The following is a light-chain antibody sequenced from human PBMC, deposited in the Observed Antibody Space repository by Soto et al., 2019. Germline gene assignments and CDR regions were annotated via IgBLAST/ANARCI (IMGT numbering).Light chain of an antibody. CDR2: DAS. CDR1: QGVSNY. Sequence: EVVLTQSPATLSLSPGEGATLSCRASQGVSNYLAWYQQKPGQAPRLLISDASNRATGIPARFNGSGSGTDFTLTISSLEPEDFAMYYCQQRSKWPLTFGGGTQVEIK. J-gene: IGKJ4*01. CDR3: QQRSKWPLT. V-gene: IGKV3-11*01.